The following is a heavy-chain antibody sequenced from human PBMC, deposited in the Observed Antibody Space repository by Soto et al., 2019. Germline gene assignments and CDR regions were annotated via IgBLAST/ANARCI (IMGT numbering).Heavy chain of an antibody. V-gene: IGHV3-11*01. D-gene: IGHD6-6*01. CDR1: GFTFSDYY. CDR2: ISRSATTM. Sequence: VQLVESGGGLVKPGGSLRLSCAASGFTFSDYYMSWIRQAPGKGLEWVSYISRSATTMYYADSVKGRFTISRDNAKSSLYLQMHSLRAEDTAVYYCARGRGEQLVPHFDYWGQGTVVTVSS. J-gene: IGHJ4*02. CDR3: ARGRGEQLVPHFDY.